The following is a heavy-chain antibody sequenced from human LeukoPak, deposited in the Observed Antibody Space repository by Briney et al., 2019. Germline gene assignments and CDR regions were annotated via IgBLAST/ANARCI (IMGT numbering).Heavy chain of an antibody. J-gene: IGHJ4*02. CDR3: ARGELRNRMGIDY. Sequence: HTGGSLRLSCTASGFTFSSYWMHWASQAPGKWMVWVSRINSDVRSTSYADSVKGRFTISRDNARNTLYLQMHSPRAEDTAVYYCARGELRNRMGIDYWGQGTRVSVSS. V-gene: IGHV3-74*01. D-gene: IGHD3-10*01. CDR2: INSDVRST. CDR1: GFTFSSYW.